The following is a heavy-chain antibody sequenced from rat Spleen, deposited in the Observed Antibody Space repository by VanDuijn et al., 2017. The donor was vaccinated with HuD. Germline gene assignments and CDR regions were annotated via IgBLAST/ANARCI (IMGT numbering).Heavy chain of an antibody. CDR2: INTGGGDT. CDR1: GFTYNDYA. D-gene: IGHD1-10*01. CDR3: AKDKGEYNNLFDY. J-gene: IGHJ2*01. Sequence: EVQLVESGGGLVLPGGSLKLSCAASGFTYNDYAMAWVRQAPAKGLEWVATINTGGGDTYYRDSVRGRFTISRDNAKNTLYLQMDSLRSEDTATYYCAKDKGEYNNLFDYWGQGVMVTVTS. V-gene: IGHV5S13*01.